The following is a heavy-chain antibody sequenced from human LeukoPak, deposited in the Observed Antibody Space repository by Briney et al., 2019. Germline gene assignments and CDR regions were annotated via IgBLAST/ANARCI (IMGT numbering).Heavy chain of an antibody. CDR3: ATTPSEGAQVLDY. CDR2: IRGSGGST. J-gene: IGHJ4*02. CDR1: GFTFSSYS. V-gene: IGHV3-23*01. D-gene: IGHD2-15*01. Sequence: GGSLRLSCAASGFTFSSYSMNWVRQAPGKGLELVSVIRGSGGSTYYADSVKGRFTISRDNSKNTLYLQMNSLRAEDTAVYFCATTPSEGAQVLDYWGQGTLVTVS.